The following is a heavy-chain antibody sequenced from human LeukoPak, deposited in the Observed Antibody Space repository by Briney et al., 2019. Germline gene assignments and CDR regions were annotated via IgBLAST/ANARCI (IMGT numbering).Heavy chain of an antibody. V-gene: IGHV4-39*02. CDR1: GGSISSSSYY. J-gene: IGHJ4*02. CDR2: IYYRGST. D-gene: IGHD6-19*01. CDR3: ARDTVISGWQIGPDY. Sequence: SETLSLTCTVSGGSISSSSYYWGWIRQAPGKGFEWIGSIYYRGSTYYSPSLKSRLTISVDTSRNQFSLNLNSVTAADTAVYYCARDTVISGWQIGPDYWGQGTLVTVSS.